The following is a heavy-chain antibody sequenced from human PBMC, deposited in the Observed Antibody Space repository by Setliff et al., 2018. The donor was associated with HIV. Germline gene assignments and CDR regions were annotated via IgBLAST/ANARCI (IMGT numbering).Heavy chain of an antibody. Sequence: ETLSLTCTVSGGSISSSSHYWSWIRQPPGKGLEWIGKINHSGSTNYNPSLKSRVTISVDTSRNQFSLKLNSVTAADTAVYYCARVGYYDSSFDYWGQGTLVTVSS. V-gene: IGHV4-39*07. CDR3: ARVGYYDSSFDY. D-gene: IGHD3-22*01. CDR2: INHSGST. J-gene: IGHJ4*02. CDR1: GGSISSSSHY.